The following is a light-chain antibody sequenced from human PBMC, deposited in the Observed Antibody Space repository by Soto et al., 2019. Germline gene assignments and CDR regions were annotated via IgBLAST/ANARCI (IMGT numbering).Light chain of an antibody. CDR2: GAS. CDR3: LQHNSFRPT. Sequence: EIMMTQSPGTLSVSPGEVATLSCTASQSVKLNLAWDLQKPGQPPRLLPYGASTRATVIPVRFLVSGSGTDFTLTISSLHPEDFAMYYCLQHNSFRPTFGQGIRVESK. V-gene: IGKV3-15*01. J-gene: IGKJ1*01. CDR1: QSVKLN.